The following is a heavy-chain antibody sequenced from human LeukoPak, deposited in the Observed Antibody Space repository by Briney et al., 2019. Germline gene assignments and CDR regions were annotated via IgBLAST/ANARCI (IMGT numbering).Heavy chain of an antibody. CDR1: GFTFTSYS. Sequence: GGSLRLSRAASGFTFTSYSMNWVRQAPGKGLEWVSYISSSGRPIYCADSVKGRFTISRDNAKNSLYLQMNSLRAEDTAVYYCAREREHDYGTDYWGQGTLVTVSS. J-gene: IGHJ4*02. CDR2: ISSSGRPI. V-gene: IGHV3-48*01. D-gene: IGHD4-17*01. CDR3: AREREHDYGTDY.